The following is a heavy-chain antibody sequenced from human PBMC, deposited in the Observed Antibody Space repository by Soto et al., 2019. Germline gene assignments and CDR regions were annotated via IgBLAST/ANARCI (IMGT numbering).Heavy chain of an antibody. D-gene: IGHD3-22*01. CDR1: GYTFTTYA. Sequence: QVQLVQSGAEEKKPGASVKVSSKASGYTFTTYAMHWVRQAPGQRLEWMGWINAGNGNTKYSQKFQGRVTITRDTSASTAYMELSSLRSEDTAVYYCARTYFDSSGYYSRYFDYWGQGTLVTVSS. V-gene: IGHV1-3*05. CDR3: ARTYFDSSGYYSRYFDY. J-gene: IGHJ4*02. CDR2: INAGNGNT.